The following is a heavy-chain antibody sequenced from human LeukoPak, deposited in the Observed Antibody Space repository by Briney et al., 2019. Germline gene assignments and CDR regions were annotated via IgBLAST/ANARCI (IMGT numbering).Heavy chain of an antibody. D-gene: IGHD5-18*01. CDR3: ARPGIQLWLSH. Sequence: ASVKVSCKASGYTFTSYYMHWVRQAPGQGLEWMGIINPSGGSTSYAQKFQGRVTMTRDTSTSTVYMKLSSLRSEDTAVYYCARPGIQLWLSHWGQGTLVTVSS. J-gene: IGHJ4*02. CDR1: GYTFTSYY. V-gene: IGHV1-46*01. CDR2: INPSGGST.